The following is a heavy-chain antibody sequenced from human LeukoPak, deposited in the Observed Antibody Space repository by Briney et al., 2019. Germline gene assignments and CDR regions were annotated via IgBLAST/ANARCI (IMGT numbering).Heavy chain of an antibody. D-gene: IGHD6-19*01. CDR2: IDPSDSYT. J-gene: IGHJ1*01. CDR3: AGAGIAVAGNAEYFQH. CDR1: GYSFTSYW. V-gene: IGHV5-10-1*01. Sequence: GGSLKISCKGSGYSFTSYWISWVRQMPGKGLEWMGRIDPSDSYTNYSPSFQGHVTISADKSVSTAYLQWSSLKASDTAMYYCAGAGIAVAGNAEYFQHWGQGTLVTVSS.